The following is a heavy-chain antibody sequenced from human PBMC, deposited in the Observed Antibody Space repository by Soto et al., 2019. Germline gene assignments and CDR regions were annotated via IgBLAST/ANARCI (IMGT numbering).Heavy chain of an antibody. CDR1: GGSISSYY. CDR2: IYYSGST. J-gene: IGHJ4*02. CDR3: ARRYGSWFDY. D-gene: IGHD3-10*01. Sequence: QVQLQESGPGLVKPSETLSLTCTVSGGSISSYYWSWIRQPPGKGLEWMGYIYYSGSTKYNPSLKSRVTISVNTSKNQSTLKLSSVTAADTAVYYCARRYGSWFDYWGQGTLVTVSS. V-gene: IGHV4-59*08.